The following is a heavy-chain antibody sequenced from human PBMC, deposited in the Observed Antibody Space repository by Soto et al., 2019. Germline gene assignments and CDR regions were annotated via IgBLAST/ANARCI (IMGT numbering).Heavy chain of an antibody. CDR1: GGTFSSYA. J-gene: IGHJ4*02. CDR3: VRDSGATLSSS. D-gene: IGHD6-13*01. V-gene: IGHV1-69*01. CDR2: IVPIYRTA. Sequence: SVKGSCKAAGGTFSSYAINWGRQAPGQGLEWVGGIVPIYRTADYAQKFQGRVTITADESARTSYMELRSLKSQDTAVYYCVRDSGATLSSSWGQGTLVTGSS.